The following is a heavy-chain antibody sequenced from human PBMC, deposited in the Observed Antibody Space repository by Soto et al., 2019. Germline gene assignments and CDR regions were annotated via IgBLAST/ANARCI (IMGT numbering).Heavy chain of an antibody. CDR2: IYTSGST. CDR1: VGSISSYY. J-gene: IGHJ6*02. Sequence: SETLSLTGTVPVGSISSYYWSWIRQPAGKGLEWIGRIYTSGSTNYNPSLKSRVTMSVDTSKNQFSLKLSSVTAADTAVYYCARELGDTAMVNAISYYYYGMDVWGQGTTVTVSS. D-gene: IGHD5-18*01. CDR3: ARELGDTAMVNAISYYYYGMDV. V-gene: IGHV4-4*07.